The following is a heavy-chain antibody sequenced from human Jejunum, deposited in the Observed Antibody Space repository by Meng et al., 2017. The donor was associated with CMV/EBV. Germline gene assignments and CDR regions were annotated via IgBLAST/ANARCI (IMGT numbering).Heavy chain of an antibody. CDR1: GFTVSSGY. V-gene: IGHV3-66*02. J-gene: IGHJ4*02. D-gene: IGHD2-2*01. Sequence: CVVSGFTVSSGYMTWVRQAPGKGLEWVSAVFRGGSTTYADSVKGRFTVSSDNSKNTVFLQMNSLRTDDTAQYYCVPDIVIVPVSYWGQGTLVTVSS. CDR2: VFRGGST. CDR3: VPDIVIVPVSY.